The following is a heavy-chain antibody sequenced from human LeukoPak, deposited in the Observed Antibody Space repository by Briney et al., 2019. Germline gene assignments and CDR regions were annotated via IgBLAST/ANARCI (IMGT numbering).Heavy chain of an antibody. V-gene: IGHV3-48*01. J-gene: IGHJ2*01. D-gene: IGHD6-19*01. CDR1: VFTFSSYS. Sequence: GGPLRLSCAASVFTFSSYSMNWVRQAPGTGLERVSYISSSSSTIYYADSVKGRFTISRDNAKNSLYLQMNSLRAEDTAVYYCARQPEYSSGWYRGAWYFDLWGRGTLVTVSS. CDR2: ISSSSSTI. CDR3: ARQPEYSSGWYRGAWYFDL.